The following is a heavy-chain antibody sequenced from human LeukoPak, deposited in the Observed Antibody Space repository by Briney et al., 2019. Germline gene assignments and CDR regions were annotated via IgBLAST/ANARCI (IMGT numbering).Heavy chain of an antibody. J-gene: IGHJ3*01. V-gene: IGHV4-4*07. CDR2: LHASEST. CDR3: ASLSSGAAFDV. D-gene: IGHD3-22*01. CDR1: GAHISNYY. Sequence: SETLSLTCTVSGAHISNYYWTWVRQSVAQGLEWIGRLHASESTIYNPSLKSRLTMSIDTSKDQLSLTLTSVTAADSAVYYCASLSSGAAFDVWGQGTVVSVSS.